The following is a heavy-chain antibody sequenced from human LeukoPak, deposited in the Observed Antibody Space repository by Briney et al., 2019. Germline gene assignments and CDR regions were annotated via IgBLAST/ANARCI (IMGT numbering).Heavy chain of an antibody. D-gene: IGHD4-17*01. J-gene: IGHJ5*02. CDR3: ARGDYGDYVVNWFDP. CDR2: MNPNSGNT. V-gene: IGHV1-8*01. CDR1: GYTFTSYD. Sequence: ASVKVSCKASGYTFTSYDINWVRQAPGQGLEWMGWMNPNSGNTVYAQKFQGRVTMTRNTSISTAYMELSSLRSEDTAVYYCARGDYGDYVVNWFDPWGQGTLVTVSS.